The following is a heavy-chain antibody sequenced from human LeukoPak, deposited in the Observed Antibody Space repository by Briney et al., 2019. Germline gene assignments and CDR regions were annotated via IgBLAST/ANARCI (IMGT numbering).Heavy chain of an antibody. D-gene: IGHD1-1*01. CDR1: GFTFNSYG. V-gene: IGHV3-33*01. CDR3: ARDRQLEPIDY. Sequence: GRSLRLSCAASGFTFNSYGMHWVRQAPGKGLEWVAVIWYDGSNKYYADSVKGRFTISRDNSKNTLYLQMNSPRAEDTAVYYCARDRQLEPIDYWGQGTLVTVSS. J-gene: IGHJ4*02. CDR2: IWYDGSNK.